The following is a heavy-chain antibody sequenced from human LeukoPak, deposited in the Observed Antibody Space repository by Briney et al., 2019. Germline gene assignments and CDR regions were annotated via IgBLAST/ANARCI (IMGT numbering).Heavy chain of an antibody. V-gene: IGHV3-48*03. CDR2: ISSNGYTK. Sequence: PGGSLRLSCVVSGFIFSSYEINWVRQAPGKGLEWVSYISSNGYTKNYADSVKGRFTVSRDNAKNSLYLQMNSLRAEDTAIYYCVSPPYYFDSGNYYGGYWGQGTLVTVSS. J-gene: IGHJ4*02. CDR1: GFIFSSYE. CDR3: VSPPYYFDSGNYYGGY. D-gene: IGHD3-22*01.